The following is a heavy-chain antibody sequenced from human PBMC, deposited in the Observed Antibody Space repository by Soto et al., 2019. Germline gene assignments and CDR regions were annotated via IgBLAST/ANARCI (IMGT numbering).Heavy chain of an antibody. CDR3: AKDLPYSVGHRQSHF. Sequence: PSETLPLTCTVSGDPHSSNHRSWIRQPAGKGLGWSGRVSVRGSSTYNPSLKSRVSMSVGGSRSRFSLGLSSVTAADTAMYYCAKDLPYSVGHRQSHFWGQGTLVTVSS. D-gene: IGHD5-12*01. J-gene: IGHJ4*02. V-gene: IGHV4-4*07. CDR1: GDPHSSNH. CDR2: VSVRGSS.